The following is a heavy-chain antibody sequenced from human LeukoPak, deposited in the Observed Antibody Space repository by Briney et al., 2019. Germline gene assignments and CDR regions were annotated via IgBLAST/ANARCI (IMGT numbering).Heavy chain of an antibody. CDR2: IYYSGST. CDR1: GGSINDYY. J-gene: IGHJ5*02. D-gene: IGHD2-2*02. CDR3: ARARIVVVPAAIRAWFDP. V-gene: IGHV4-59*05. Sequence: PSETLSLTCTVSGGSINDYYWSWIRQPPGKGLEWIGSIYYSGSTYYNPSLKSRVTISVDTSKNQFSLKLSSVTAADTAVYYCARARIVVVPAAIRAWFDPWGQGTLVTVSS.